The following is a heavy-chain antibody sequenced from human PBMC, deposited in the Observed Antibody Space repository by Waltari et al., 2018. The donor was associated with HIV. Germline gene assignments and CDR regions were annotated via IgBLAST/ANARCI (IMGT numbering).Heavy chain of an antibody. Sequence: QLQLQESGPGLVKPSETLSLTCTVSGGSISSTSYYWGWIRQPPGKVLQWIGSIYYSGNTYYNPTLKSRVTISVDTSKNQFSLKLGSVTAADTAVYYCARSYCSSTSCYAVGALDIWGQGTMVTVSA. CDR3: ARSYCSSTSCYAVGALDI. J-gene: IGHJ3*02. D-gene: IGHD2-2*01. CDR2: IYYSGNT. V-gene: IGHV4-39*01. CDR1: GGSISSTSYY.